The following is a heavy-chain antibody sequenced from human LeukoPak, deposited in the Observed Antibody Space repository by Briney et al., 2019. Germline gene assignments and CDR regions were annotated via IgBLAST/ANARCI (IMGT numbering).Heavy chain of an antibody. CDR1: GFTVSSNY. CDR3: ARRAGAYSHPYDY. D-gene: IGHD4/OR15-4a*01. Sequence: GGSLRLSCTVSGFTVSSNYMSWVRQAPGKALEWVSFIYSGTIHYLDSVRGRFTISRDNYKNTLYLQMNRLRAEETDVYYCARRAGAYSHPYDYWGQGTLVTVSS. V-gene: IGHV3-53*01. CDR2: IYSGTI. J-gene: IGHJ4*02.